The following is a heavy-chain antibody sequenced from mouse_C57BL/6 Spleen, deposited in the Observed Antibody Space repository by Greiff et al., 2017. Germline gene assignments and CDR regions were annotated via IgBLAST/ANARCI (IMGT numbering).Heavy chain of an antibody. Sequence: QVQLQQSGAELVRPGASVKLSCKASGYTFTDYYINWVKQRPGQGLEWIARIYPGSGNTYYNEKVKGKATLTAEKSSSTAYMQLSSLTSEDSAVYFCACGYDERGYAMDYWGQGTSVTVSS. J-gene: IGHJ4*01. CDR3: ACGYDERGYAMDY. CDR2: IYPGSGNT. V-gene: IGHV1-76*01. CDR1: GYTFTDYY. D-gene: IGHD2-2*01.